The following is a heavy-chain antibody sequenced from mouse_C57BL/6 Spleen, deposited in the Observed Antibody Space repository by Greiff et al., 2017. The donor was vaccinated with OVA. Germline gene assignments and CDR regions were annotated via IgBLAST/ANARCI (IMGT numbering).Heavy chain of an antibody. J-gene: IGHJ1*03. Sequence: EVQLVESGPGLVKPSQSLSLTCSVTGYSITSGYYWNWIRQFPGNKLEWMGYISYDGSNNYNPSLKNRISITRDTSKNQFFLKLNSVTTEDTATYYCARTTTVVGGYWYFDVWGTGTTVTVSS. V-gene: IGHV3-6*01. D-gene: IGHD1-1*01. CDR3: ARTTTVVGGYWYFDV. CDR1: GYSITSGYY. CDR2: ISYDGSN.